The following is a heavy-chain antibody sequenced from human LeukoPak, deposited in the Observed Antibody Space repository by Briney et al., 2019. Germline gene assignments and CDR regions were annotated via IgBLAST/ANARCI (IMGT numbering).Heavy chain of an antibody. Sequence: GASVKVSCKASGYTFTDYYIHWVRQAPGQGLEWMGWINPNSGDTNYAQKFQGRVTMTRDTSISTAYMELSRLRSDDTAVYYCARETYYYDSSGYSHHDYWGQGTLVTVSS. CDR2: INPNSGDT. CDR1: GYTFTDYY. CDR3: ARETYYYDSSGYSHHDY. D-gene: IGHD3-22*01. V-gene: IGHV1-2*02. J-gene: IGHJ4*02.